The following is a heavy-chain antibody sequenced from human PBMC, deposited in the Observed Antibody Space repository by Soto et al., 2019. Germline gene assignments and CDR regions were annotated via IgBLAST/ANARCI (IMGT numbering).Heavy chain of an antibody. Sequence: QVQLVESGGGVVQPGRSLRLSCAASGFTFSSYAMHWVRQAPGKGLEWVAVISYDGSNKYYADSVKGRFTISRDNSKNTLYLQMNSLRAEDTAVYFCARDSAYYDSSGYNWGQGTLVMVSS. V-gene: IGHV3-30-3*01. CDR3: ARDSAYYDSSGYN. CDR2: ISYDGSNK. D-gene: IGHD3-22*01. J-gene: IGHJ4*02. CDR1: GFTFSSYA.